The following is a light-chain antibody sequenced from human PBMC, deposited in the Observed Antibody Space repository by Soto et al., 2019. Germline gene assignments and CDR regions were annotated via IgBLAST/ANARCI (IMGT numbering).Light chain of an antibody. J-gene: IGKJ1*01. CDR1: QSISSW. CDR2: DAS. V-gene: IGKV1-5*01. Sequence: DIQMTQSPSTLSASVGDRVTITCRASQSISSWLAWYQQKPGKAPKLLIYDASSLESGVPPRFSGSGSGTEFTLTISSRQPDDFATYYCQQYNSYWTFGQGTKVEIK. CDR3: QQYNSYWT.